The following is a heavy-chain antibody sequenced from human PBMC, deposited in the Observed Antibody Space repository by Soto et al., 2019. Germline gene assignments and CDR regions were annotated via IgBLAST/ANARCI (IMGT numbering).Heavy chain of an antibody. D-gene: IGHD1-26*01. Sequence: QLQLQESGSGLVKPSQTLSLTCAVSCGSISSGGYSWSWIRQPPGKGLEWIGYIYHSGSTYYNPSLKSRGTVSVDRSKNQFYLKLSSVTAADTAVYYCARRRSYGWFEPWGQGTLVTVSS. CDR2: IYHSGST. V-gene: IGHV4-30-2*01. J-gene: IGHJ5*02. CDR1: CGSISSGGYS. CDR3: ARRRSYGWFEP.